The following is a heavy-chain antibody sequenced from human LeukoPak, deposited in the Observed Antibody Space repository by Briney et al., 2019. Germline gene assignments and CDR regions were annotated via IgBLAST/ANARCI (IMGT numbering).Heavy chain of an antibody. Sequence: SETLSLTCTVSGGSISSGDYYWSWIRQPPGKGLEWIGYIYYSGSTYYNPSLKSRVTISVDTSKNQFSRKLSSVTAADTAVYYCARDLNADHFDYWGQGTLVTVSS. J-gene: IGHJ4*02. D-gene: IGHD1-1*01. CDR2: IYYSGST. CDR3: ARDLNADHFDY. V-gene: IGHV4-30-4*01. CDR1: GGSISSGDYY.